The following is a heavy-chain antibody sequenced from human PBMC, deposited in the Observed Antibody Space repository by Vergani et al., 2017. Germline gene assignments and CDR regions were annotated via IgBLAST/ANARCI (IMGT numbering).Heavy chain of an antibody. CDR2: IKEDGTEK. Sequence: EVQLVESGGDFVQPGGSLTLSCAASGFNVGHYWMSWVPQAPGKGLEWVANIKEDGTEKYYLDSVKGRFTISRDIAENSIYLEMNSLRVEDTAVYYCAREGVPRCCIVGAPDFWGQGTQVTVSS. J-gene: IGHJ4*02. D-gene: IGHD1-26*01. CDR3: AREGVPRCCIVGAPDF. CDR1: GFNVGHYW. V-gene: IGHV3-7*01.